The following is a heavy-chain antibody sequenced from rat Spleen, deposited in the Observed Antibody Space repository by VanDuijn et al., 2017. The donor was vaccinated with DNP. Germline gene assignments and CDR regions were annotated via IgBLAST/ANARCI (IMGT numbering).Heavy chain of an antibody. CDR3: TRVLRGYFDY. D-gene: IGHD1-11*01. CDR2: ISYDGSRT. J-gene: IGHJ2*01. Sequence: EVQLVESGGGLVQPGRSLKLSCAASGFTFSDYLMAWVRQAPKKGLEWVATISYDGSRTYYRDSVKGRFTISRDNAKSTLYLQMDSLRSEDTATYYCTRVLRGYFDYWGQGVMVTVSS. V-gene: IGHV5-7*01. CDR1: GFTFSDYL.